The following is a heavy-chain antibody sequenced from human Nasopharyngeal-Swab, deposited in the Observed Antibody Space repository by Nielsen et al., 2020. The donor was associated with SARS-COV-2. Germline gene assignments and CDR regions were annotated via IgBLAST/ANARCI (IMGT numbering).Heavy chain of an antibody. V-gene: IGHV4-39*01. J-gene: IGHJ4*02. D-gene: IGHD3-10*01. CDR2: IYYSGST. Sequence: SLSLSCTVSGGSISSRSYYWGWLRQPPGKGLEWIGSIYYSGSTYYNPSLKSRVTISVDTSKNQFSLKLSSVTAADTAVYYCARPNYGSGSYNFDYWGQGTLVTVSS. CDR3: ARPNYGSGSYNFDY. CDR1: GGSISSRSYY.